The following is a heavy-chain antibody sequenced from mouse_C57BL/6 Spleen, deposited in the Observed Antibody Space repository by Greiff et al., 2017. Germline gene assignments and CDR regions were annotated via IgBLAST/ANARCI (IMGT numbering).Heavy chain of an antibody. CDR1: GFTFSSYT. D-gene: IGHD1-1*01. CDR3: ARHYYGSKGYFDV. V-gene: IGHV5-9*01. CDR2: ISGGGGNT. J-gene: IGHJ1*03. Sequence: EVQGVESGGGLVKPGGSLKLSCAASGFTFSSYTMSWVRQTPEKRLEWVATISGGGGNTYYPDSVKGRFTISRDNAKNTLYLQMSSLRSEDTALYYCARHYYGSKGYFDVWGTGTTVTVSS.